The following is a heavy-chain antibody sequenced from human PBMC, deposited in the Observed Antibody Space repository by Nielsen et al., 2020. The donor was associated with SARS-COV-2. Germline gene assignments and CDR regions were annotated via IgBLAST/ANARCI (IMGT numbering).Heavy chain of an antibody. CDR2: INWNGGST. Sequence: GESLKISCAASGFTFDDYGMSWVRQAPGKGLEWVSGINWNGGSTGYADSVKGRFTISRDNAKNSLYLQMNSLRAEDTALYHCARDLTPFDSSGWYPGNYWGQGTLVTVSS. J-gene: IGHJ4*02. V-gene: IGHV3-20*01. CDR3: ARDLTPFDSSGWYPGNY. CDR1: GFTFDDYG. D-gene: IGHD6-19*01.